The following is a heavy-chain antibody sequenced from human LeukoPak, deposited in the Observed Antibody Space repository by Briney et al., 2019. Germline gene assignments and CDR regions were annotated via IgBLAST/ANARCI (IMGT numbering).Heavy chain of an antibody. CDR2: IYYSGST. CDR1: GGSISSGGYY. D-gene: IGHD2-8*01. V-gene: IGHV4-61*08. Sequence: SETLSLTCTVSGGSISSGGYYWSWIRQHPGKGLEWIGYIYYSGSTNYNPSLKSRVTISVDTSKNQFSLRLSSVTAADTAVYYCARLGVPPPFYGMDVWGQGTSVTVSS. J-gene: IGHJ6*02. CDR3: ARLGVPPPFYGMDV.